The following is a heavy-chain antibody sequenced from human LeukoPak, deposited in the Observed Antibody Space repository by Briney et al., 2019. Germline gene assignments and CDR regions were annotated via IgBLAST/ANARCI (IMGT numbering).Heavy chain of an antibody. Sequence: GGSLRLSCAASGFTFSSYAMSWVRQAPGKGLEWVSAISGSGGSTYYADSVKGRFTISRDNSKNTLYLQRNSLRAEDTAVYYCAKDLGCSGGSCYSSGYWGQGTLVTVSS. CDR2: ISGSGGST. CDR3: AKDLGCSGGSCYSSGY. J-gene: IGHJ4*02. D-gene: IGHD2-15*01. CDR1: GFTFSSYA. V-gene: IGHV3-23*01.